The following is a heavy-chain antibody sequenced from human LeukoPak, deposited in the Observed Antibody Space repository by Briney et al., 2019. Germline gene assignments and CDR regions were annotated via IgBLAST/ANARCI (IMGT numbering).Heavy chain of an antibody. CDR1: GFTFNHFG. CDR3: AKDAQRGFDYSNSLEY. J-gene: IGHJ4*02. D-gene: IGHD4-11*01. Sequence: RGSLRLSCAASGFTFNHFGMHWVRQAPGKGLEWVAVIWSDGSNKFYADSVRGRFTISRDDSRKTVYLQMDRMTAEDTAIYYCAKDAQRGFDYSNSLEYWGQGALVTVSS. CDR2: IWSDGSNK. V-gene: IGHV3-33*06.